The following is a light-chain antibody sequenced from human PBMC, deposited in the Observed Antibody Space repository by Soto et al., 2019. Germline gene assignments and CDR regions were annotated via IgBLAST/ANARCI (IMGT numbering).Light chain of an antibody. J-gene: IGKJ4*01. V-gene: IGKV3-20*01. CDR3: QQYGTSFFT. CDR1: QSVPSGY. CDR2: GAS. Sequence: EIVLTQSPVTLSLSPGERATISCRASQSVPSGYVAWFQQKSGQAPRLLIYGASTRATGIPERFSGSGSGTDFTLTISRLEPEDFAVYFCQQYGTSFFTFGGGTKVDIK.